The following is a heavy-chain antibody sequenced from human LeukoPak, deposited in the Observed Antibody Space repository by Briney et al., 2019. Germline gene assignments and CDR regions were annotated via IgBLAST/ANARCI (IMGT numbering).Heavy chain of an antibody. CDR2: ISTSSTYI. V-gene: IGHV3-21*01. J-gene: IGHJ3*02. CDR1: GFTFSSSA. D-gene: IGHD1-26*01. Sequence: PGGSLRLSCAASGFTFSSSAMNWVRQAPGKGLEWVSSISTSSTYIYYADSVKGRSTISRDNAKNSLYLQMNSLRAEDTAVYYCAREVGATPADGAFDIWGQGTMVTVSS. CDR3: AREVGATPADGAFDI.